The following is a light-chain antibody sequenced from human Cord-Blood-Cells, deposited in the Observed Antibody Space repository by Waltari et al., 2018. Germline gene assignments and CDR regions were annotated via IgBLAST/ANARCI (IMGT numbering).Light chain of an antibody. V-gene: IGLV2-8*01. CDR2: EVS. Sequence: QSALTQPPSASGSPGQSVTISCTGTSSHVGGYNYVSWYQQHPGKAPKLMIYEVSKRPSGVPDRFSGSKSGNPASRTVSGLQAEDEADYYCSSYAGSNNFDVVFGGGTKLTVL. CDR3: SSYAGSNNFDVV. CDR1: SSHVGGYNY. J-gene: IGLJ2*01.